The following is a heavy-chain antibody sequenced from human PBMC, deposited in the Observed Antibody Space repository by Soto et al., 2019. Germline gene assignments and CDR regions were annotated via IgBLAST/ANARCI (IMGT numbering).Heavy chain of an antibody. CDR3: ARVRGPFYDSSGYYANDFDY. J-gene: IGHJ4*02. CDR2: ISYDGINK. Sequence: QVQLVESGGGLVQPGRSLRLSCAASGFSFTNYAMHWVRQAPGKGLEWVAVISYDGINKYFADSVKGRFTISRDNSKNTLYLQMNSLRAEDTALYYCARVRGPFYDSSGYYANDFDYWGQGTLVTVSS. CDR1: GFSFTNYA. V-gene: IGHV3-30-3*01. D-gene: IGHD3-22*01.